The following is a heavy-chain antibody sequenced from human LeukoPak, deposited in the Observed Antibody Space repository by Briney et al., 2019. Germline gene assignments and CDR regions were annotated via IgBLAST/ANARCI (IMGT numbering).Heavy chain of an antibody. D-gene: IGHD4-17*01. V-gene: IGHV3-30-3*01. CDR2: ISYDGSNK. CDR1: GFTFSSYA. CDR3: AKRRGPTYGDFDY. J-gene: IGHJ4*02. Sequence: PGGSLRLSCAASGFTFSSYAMHWVRQAPGKGLEWVAVISYDGSNKYYADSVKGRFTISRDNSKNTLYLQMNSLRVEDTALYYCAKRRGPTYGDFDYWGQGTLVTVSS.